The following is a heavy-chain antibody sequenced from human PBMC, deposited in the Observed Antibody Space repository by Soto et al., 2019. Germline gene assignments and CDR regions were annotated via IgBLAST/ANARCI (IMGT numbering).Heavy chain of an antibody. CDR1: GFSFGTFV. V-gene: IGHV3-23*01. CDR3: AKNGQWLATPPEA. CDR2: ITDSGYTA. Sequence: GGSLRLSCAASGFSFGTFVMTWFRQAPGGGLEWVASITDSGYTASYAETVEGRFTVSRDNSKNKLHLQMNDLRAEDTATYYCAKNGQWLATPPEAWGQGTLVTVSP. J-gene: IGHJ4*02. D-gene: IGHD6-19*01.